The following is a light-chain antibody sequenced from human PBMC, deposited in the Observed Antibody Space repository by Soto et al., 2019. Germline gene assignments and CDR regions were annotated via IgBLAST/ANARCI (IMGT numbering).Light chain of an antibody. CDR2: FAS. J-gene: IGKJ4*01. Sequence: DIQMTQSPSSLSASVGDRVTITCRASQSIRNYLNWYQQKPGKAPKLLIDFASSLQSGVPSRFSGSGSGTDFTLTITSLQPADFAMYYCQQTYNTPLTFGGGTKVEIK. CDR3: QQTYNTPLT. V-gene: IGKV1-39*01. CDR1: QSIRNY.